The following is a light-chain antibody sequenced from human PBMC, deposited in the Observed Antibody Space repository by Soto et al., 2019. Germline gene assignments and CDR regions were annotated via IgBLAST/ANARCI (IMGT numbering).Light chain of an antibody. Sequence: QSALTQPASVSGSPGHSITISCTGTSSEIDGYNYVSWYQHHPGKAPKLMIYDVSNRPSGVSNRFSGSKSGNTASLTISGLQPEDEADYYCSSYTTSNTRQIVFGTGTKVTVL. J-gene: IGLJ1*01. V-gene: IGLV2-14*03. CDR2: DVS. CDR1: SSEIDGYNY. CDR3: SSYTTSNTRQIV.